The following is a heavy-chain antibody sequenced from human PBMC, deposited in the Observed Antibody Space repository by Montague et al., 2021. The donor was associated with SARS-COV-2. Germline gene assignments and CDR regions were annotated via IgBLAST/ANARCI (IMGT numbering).Heavy chain of an antibody. CDR2: ISTSGNT. D-gene: IGHD4-11*01. CDR1: GGSVNSGNYY. J-gene: IGHJ6*02. CDR3: AREGLQDSIGYYGLDV. Sequence: TLSLTCTVSGGSVNSGNYYWSWIRQPAGKRLEWMGRISTSGNTNYNPSLKSRLSILVDTSKNQFSLNLRSVTAADTAVYYCAREGLQDSIGYYGLDVWGQGTTVTVS. V-gene: IGHV4-61*02.